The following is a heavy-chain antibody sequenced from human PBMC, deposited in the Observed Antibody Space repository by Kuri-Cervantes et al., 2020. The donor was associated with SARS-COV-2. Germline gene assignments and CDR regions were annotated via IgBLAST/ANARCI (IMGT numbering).Heavy chain of an antibody. J-gene: IGHJ6*03. D-gene: IGHD1-26*01. Sequence: SVKVSCKASGGTFSSYAISWVRQAPGQGLEWMGGIIPIFGTANYAQKFQGRVTITTDESTSTAYMELSSLRSEDTAVYYCARGRIVGARSYYYYMDVWGKGTTVTVSS. CDR1: GGTFSSYA. CDR3: ARGRIVGARSYYYYMDV. CDR2: IIPIFGTA. V-gene: IGHV1-69*05.